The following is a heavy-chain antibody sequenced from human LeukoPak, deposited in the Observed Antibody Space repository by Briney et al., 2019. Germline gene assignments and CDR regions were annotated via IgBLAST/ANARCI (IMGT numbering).Heavy chain of an antibody. CDR1: GDSMSTYY. Sequence: PSETLSLTCTVSGDSMSTYYWTWIRQPPGKGLEWIGYIYNSGSTNYNPSLKSRVIISVDTSKNQFSLKLSPVIAADTAVYYCARVGVDYSGNIIKYYFDYWGQGTLVTVSS. J-gene: IGHJ4*02. V-gene: IGHV4-59*01. CDR3: ARVGVDYSGNIIKYYFDY. CDR2: IYNSGST. D-gene: IGHD4-23*01.